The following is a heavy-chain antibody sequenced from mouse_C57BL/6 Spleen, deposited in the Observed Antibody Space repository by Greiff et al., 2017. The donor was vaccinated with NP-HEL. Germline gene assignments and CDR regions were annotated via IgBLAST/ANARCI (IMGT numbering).Heavy chain of an antibody. J-gene: IGHJ4*01. D-gene: IGHD2-4*01. CDR2: IYPGRGST. V-gene: IGHV1-55*01. CDR1: GYTFTSYW. Sequence: QVQLQQPGAELVKPGASVKMSCKASGYTFTSYWITWVKQRPGQGLEWIGDIYPGRGSTNYNEKFKSKATLTVDTSSSTAYMQLSSLTSEDSAVYYCARDYDYDGAMDYWGQGTSVTVSS. CDR3: ARDYDYDGAMDY.